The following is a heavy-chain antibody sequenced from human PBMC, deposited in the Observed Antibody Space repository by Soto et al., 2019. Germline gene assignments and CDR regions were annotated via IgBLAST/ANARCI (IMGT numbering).Heavy chain of an antibody. V-gene: IGHV3-7*01. CDR1: GFTFSSYW. CDR3: ARDCVGTGSMSELDY. CDR2: IKQDGSEN. D-gene: IGHD2-15*01. J-gene: IGHJ4*02. Sequence: EVQLVESGGGLVQPGGSLRLSCAASGFTFSSYWMSCVRQAPGKGLEWVANIKQDGSENYYVDSVKGRFTIYRDNAKNSLYLQMNSLRAEDTAVYYCARDCVGTGSMSELDYWGQGTLVTVSS.